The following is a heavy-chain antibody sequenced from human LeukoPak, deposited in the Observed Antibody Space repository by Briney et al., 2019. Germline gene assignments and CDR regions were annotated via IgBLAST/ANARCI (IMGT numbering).Heavy chain of an antibody. Sequence: SVKVSCKASGGTFSSYAISWVRQAPGQGLEWMGGIIPIFGTANYAQKFQGRVTITADKSTSTAYMELSSLRSEDTAVYYCARIAAAGTSYFDYWGQGTLVTVSS. CDR2: IIPIFGTA. D-gene: IGHD6-13*01. V-gene: IGHV1-69*06. J-gene: IGHJ4*02. CDR1: GGTFSSYA. CDR3: ARIAAAGTSYFDY.